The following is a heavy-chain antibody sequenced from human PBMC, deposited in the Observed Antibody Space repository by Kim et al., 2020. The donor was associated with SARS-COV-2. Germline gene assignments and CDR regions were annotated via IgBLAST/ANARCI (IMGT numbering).Heavy chain of an antibody. V-gene: IGHV1-18*04. D-gene: IGHD3-22*01. Sequence: ASVKVSCKASGYTFTSYGISWVRQAPGQGLEWMGWISAYNGNTNYAQKLQGRVTMTTDTSTSTAYMELRSLRSDDTAVYYCAREYYYDSSGYRASDYWGQGTLVTVSS. J-gene: IGHJ4*02. CDR3: AREYYYDSSGYRASDY. CDR2: ISAYNGNT. CDR1: GYTFTSYG.